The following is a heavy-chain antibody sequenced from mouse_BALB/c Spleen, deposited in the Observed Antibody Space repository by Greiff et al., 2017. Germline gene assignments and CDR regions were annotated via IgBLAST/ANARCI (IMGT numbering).Heavy chain of an antibody. CDR3: TRSGYDHDGFDY. D-gene: IGHD2-4*01. J-gene: IGHJ2*01. CDR2: INPSNGGT. CDR1: GYTFTSYY. Sequence: QVQLQQSGAELVKPGASVKLSCKASGYTFTSYYMYWVKQRPGQGLEWIGEINPSNGGTNFNEKFKSKATLTVDKSSSTAYMQLSSLTSEDSAVYYCTRSGYDHDGFDYWGQGTTLTVSS. V-gene: IGHV1S81*02.